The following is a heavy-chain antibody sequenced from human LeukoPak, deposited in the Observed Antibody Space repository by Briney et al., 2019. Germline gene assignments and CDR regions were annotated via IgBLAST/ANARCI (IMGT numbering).Heavy chain of an antibody. CDR1: GGSISIHS. CDR2: IYYTGRS. CDR3: ARRAYSYGHYYYFDF. V-gene: IGHV4-59*11. J-gene: IGHJ4*02. D-gene: IGHD5-18*01. Sequence: PSETLSLTRTLSGGSISIHSGSCIRHPPGKGLEWSRYIYYTGRSNYNPSLKSRVPISLDTSKNHFSLRLSSVTAADTAVYYCARRAYSYGHYYYFDFWGQGTLVIVSS.